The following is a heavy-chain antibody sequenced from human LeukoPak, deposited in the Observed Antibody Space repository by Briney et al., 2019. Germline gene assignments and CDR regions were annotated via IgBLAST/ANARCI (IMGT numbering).Heavy chain of an antibody. CDR3: AREIFGSGSYPDF. CDR1: GNSISNSNW. Sequence: PSGTLSLTCAVSGNSISNSNWWNWVRQPPGKGLEWVALIWHDGSHKFYSNSVRGQFTISRDNSKNTVSLQMNNLRPEDTAVYYCAREIFGSGSYPDFWGQGTLVTVSS. V-gene: IGHV3-33*08. D-gene: IGHD3-10*01. CDR2: IWHDGSHK. J-gene: IGHJ4*02.